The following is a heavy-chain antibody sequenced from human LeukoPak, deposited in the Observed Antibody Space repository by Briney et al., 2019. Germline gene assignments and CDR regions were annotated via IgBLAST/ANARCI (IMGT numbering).Heavy chain of an antibody. CDR3: ARDIPLHCSGGSCYSREDAFDI. V-gene: IGHV4-61*08. Sequence: SETLSLTCTVSGGSISSGDYYWSWIRQPPGKGLEWIGYIYYSGSTNYNPSLKSRVTISVDTSKNQFSLKLSSVTAADTAVYYCARDIPLHCSGGSCYSREDAFDIWGQGTMVTVSS. CDR1: GGSISSGDYY. J-gene: IGHJ3*02. CDR2: IYYSGST. D-gene: IGHD2-15*01.